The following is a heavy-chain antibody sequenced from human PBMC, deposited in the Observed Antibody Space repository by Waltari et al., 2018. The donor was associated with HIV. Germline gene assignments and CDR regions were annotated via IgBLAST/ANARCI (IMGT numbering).Heavy chain of an antibody. V-gene: IGHV3-66*02. CDR2: IYSGGST. CDR3: ARGLVGATPFDY. Sequence: EVQLVEAGGGLVQPGGSLRLSCAASGFTVSSNYMSWVRQAPGKGLEWVSVIYSGGSTYYSDSVKGRFTISRDNSKNTLYLQMNSLRAEDTAVYYCARGLVGATPFDYWGQGTLVTVSS. J-gene: IGHJ4*02. D-gene: IGHD1-26*01. CDR1: GFTVSSNY.